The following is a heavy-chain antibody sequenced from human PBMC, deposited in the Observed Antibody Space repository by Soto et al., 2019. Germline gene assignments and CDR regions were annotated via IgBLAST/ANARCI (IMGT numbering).Heavy chain of an antibody. D-gene: IGHD2-21*02. V-gene: IGHV3-23*01. CDR3: AEDLVSGDGLWLMDH. CDR2: IYGRGRGI. CDR1: GXTISKYS. J-gene: IGHJ4*02. Sequence: GSLRITCAASGXTISKYSMMWVRRAPGKGPEFVSGIYGRGRGIEYADSVKGRFTIYIDNSKNKVYLEMNSVRVDHTAVSYCAEDLVSGDGLWLMDHWGPGTLGTVSS.